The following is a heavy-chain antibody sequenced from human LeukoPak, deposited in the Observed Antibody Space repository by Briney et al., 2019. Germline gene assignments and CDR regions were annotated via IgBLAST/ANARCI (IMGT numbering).Heavy chain of an antibody. CDR2: IYSSGST. V-gene: IGHV4-4*07. D-gene: IGHD5-12*01. J-gene: IGHJ4*02. Sequence: SETLSLTCTVSGESITYYYWSWIRQPAGKGLEWIGRIYSSGSTNYNPSLKSRVTMSLDTSKKQFSLKLTSVTAADTAVYYCARHKGGYTVYYFDYWGQGTLVTVSS. CDR1: GESITYYY. CDR3: ARHKGGYTVYYFDY.